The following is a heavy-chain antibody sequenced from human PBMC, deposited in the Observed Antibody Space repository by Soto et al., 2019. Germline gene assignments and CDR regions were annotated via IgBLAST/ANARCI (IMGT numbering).Heavy chain of an antibody. CDR1: GFSFTGYY. CDR2: INPSNEIT. J-gene: IGHJ4*02. V-gene: IGHV1-2*02. Sequence: ASVKVSCKASGFSFTGYYIHWLRRAPGRGFQWLGWINPSNEITTFSEFFQGRITMTRDTSTNTVHMELNMLTSDDTAVYYCMRGGWGDSPIDYWGQGTQVTVSS. D-gene: IGHD1-26*01. CDR3: MRGGWGDSPIDY.